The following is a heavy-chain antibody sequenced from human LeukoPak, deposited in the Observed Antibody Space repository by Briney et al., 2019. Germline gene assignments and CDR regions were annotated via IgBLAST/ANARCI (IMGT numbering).Heavy chain of an antibody. V-gene: IGHV1-8*01. Sequence: ASVKVSCKASGYTFTSYDINWVRQATGQGLEGMGWMNPNSGNTGYAQKFQGRVTMTRNTSISTAYMELSSLRSEDTAVYYCARGQRVEMATIQPWGQGTLVTVSS. CDR3: ARGQRVEMATIQP. CDR2: MNPNSGNT. CDR1: GYTFTSYD. D-gene: IGHD5-24*01. J-gene: IGHJ5*02.